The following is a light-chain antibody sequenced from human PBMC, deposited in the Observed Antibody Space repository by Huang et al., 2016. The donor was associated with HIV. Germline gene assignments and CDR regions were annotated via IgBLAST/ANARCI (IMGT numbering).Light chain of an antibody. Sequence: EIVLTQSPGTLSLSPGERATLSCRASQSLSSSYLAWYQQRHGQAPRLLIYDASTRANGIPERVSGSGSGTDFTLTISRLEPEDFVVYYCQQYGSSPPYTFGQGTKLEIK. V-gene: IGKV3-20*01. CDR1: QSLSSSY. CDR2: DAS. CDR3: QQYGSSPPYT. J-gene: IGKJ2*01.